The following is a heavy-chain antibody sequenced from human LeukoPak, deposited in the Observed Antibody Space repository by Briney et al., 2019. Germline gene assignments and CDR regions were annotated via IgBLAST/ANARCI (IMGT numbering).Heavy chain of an antibody. D-gene: IGHD3-10*01. J-gene: IGHJ4*02. Sequence: ASVKVSCKTSGYTFTGSYMHWVRQAPGQGLEWMGRINPNSGGTNYAQKFQGWVTMTRDTSISTAYMELSRLRSDDTAVYYCARTCSSGELLTLDYWGQGTLVTVSS. V-gene: IGHV1-2*04. CDR3: ARTCSSGELLTLDY. CDR1: GYTFTGSY. CDR2: INPNSGGT.